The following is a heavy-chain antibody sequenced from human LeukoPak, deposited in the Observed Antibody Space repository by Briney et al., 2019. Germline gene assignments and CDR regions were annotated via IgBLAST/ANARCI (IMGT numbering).Heavy chain of an antibody. CDR3: AKALGLYSSASESDY. D-gene: IGHD6-19*01. V-gene: IGHV3-23*01. CDR1: GFTFSSYA. J-gene: IGHJ4*02. CDR2: ISGSGGST. Sequence: GGSLRLSCAASGFTFSSYAMSWVRQAPGKGLEWVSAISGSGGSTYYADSVKGRFTISRDNSKNTLYLQVNSLRAEDTAVYYCAKALGLYSSASESDYWGQGTLVTVSS.